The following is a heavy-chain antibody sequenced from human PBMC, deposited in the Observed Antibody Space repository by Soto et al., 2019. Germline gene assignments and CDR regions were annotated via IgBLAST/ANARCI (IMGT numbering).Heavy chain of an antibody. Sequence: PPASVKVSCKASGYTFTSYAMHWVRQAPGQRLEWMGWINAGNGNTKYSQKFQGRVTITRDTSASTAYMELSSLRSEDTAVYYCASSTWVRGVIRYFDYWGQGTLVTVSS. CDR1: GYTFTSYA. J-gene: IGHJ4*02. D-gene: IGHD3-10*01. CDR2: INAGNGNT. V-gene: IGHV1-3*01. CDR3: ASSTWVRGVIRYFDY.